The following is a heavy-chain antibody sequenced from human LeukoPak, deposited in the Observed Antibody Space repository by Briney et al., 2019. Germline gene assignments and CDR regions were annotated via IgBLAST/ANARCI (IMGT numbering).Heavy chain of an antibody. D-gene: IGHD7-27*01. Sequence: ASVKVSCKASGGTFSSYAISWVRQAPGQGLEWMGGIIPIFGTANYAQKFQGRVTITRDTSASTAYMELSSLRSEDTAVYYCAKVNGDNTFDYWGQGTLVTVSS. CDR2: IIPIFGTA. J-gene: IGHJ4*02. V-gene: IGHV1-69*05. CDR3: AKVNGDNTFDY. CDR1: GGTFSSYA.